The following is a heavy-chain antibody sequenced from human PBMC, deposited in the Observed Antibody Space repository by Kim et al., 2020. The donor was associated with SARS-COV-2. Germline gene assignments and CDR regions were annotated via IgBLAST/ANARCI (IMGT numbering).Heavy chain of an antibody. CDR2: ISSDGGST. Sequence: GGSLRLSCSASGFTFNSYAMHWVRQAPGKGLEYLSAISSDGGSTYYADSVRGRFTISRDNSRNTLYLQMSSLRAEDTAVYYCVSDREQRIYEVISNLDDWGRGTLVTVSS. V-gene: IGHV3-64D*09. CDR3: VSDREQRIYEVISNLDD. J-gene: IGHJ4*02. D-gene: IGHD3-3*01. CDR1: GFTFNSYA.